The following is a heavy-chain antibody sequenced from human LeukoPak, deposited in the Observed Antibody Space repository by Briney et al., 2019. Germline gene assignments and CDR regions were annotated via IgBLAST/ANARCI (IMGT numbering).Heavy chain of an antibody. CDR3: ARLGMAVADPHFDY. D-gene: IGHD6-19*01. CDR2: IYTSGST. V-gene: IGHV4-4*09. Sequence: SETLSLTCTVSGGSISSYYWSWIRQPPGKGLEWIGYIYTSGSTNYNPSLKRRFTISVDTSKNQFSLKLSSVTAADTAVYYCARLGMAVADPHFDYWGQGTLVTVSS. J-gene: IGHJ4*02. CDR1: GGSISSYY.